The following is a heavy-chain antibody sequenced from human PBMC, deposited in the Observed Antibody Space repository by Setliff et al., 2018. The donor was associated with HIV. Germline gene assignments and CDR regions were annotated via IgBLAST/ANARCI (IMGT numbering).Heavy chain of an antibody. CDR2: IYHTGST. D-gene: IGHD3-3*01. CDR3: ARLGYYTFWSGYWTDY. V-gene: IGHV4-39*01. J-gene: IGHJ4*01. Sequence: PSETLSLTCTVSGGSISSSSYYWGWIRQSPGKGLEWIATIYHTGSTYYNPSLKSRVTISVDMSKNQFSLKLNSVTAADTATYYCARLGYYTFWSGYWTDYWGHGTLVTVSS. CDR1: GGSISSSSYY.